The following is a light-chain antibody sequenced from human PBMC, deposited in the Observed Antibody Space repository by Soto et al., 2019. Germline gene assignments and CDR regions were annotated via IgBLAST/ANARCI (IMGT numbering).Light chain of an antibody. CDR3: QHRGKWPRT. CDR1: QSVCSD. CDR2: GAS. V-gene: IGKV3-11*01. Sequence: EIVLTQSPATLSLSPGARVTLSCRASQSVCSDLAWYQQKPGQAPRLIIYGASNRATGIPARFSGSGSGTDFSLTISSLESEDFAVYYYQHRGKWPRTFGQGTKLEIK. J-gene: IGKJ2*01.